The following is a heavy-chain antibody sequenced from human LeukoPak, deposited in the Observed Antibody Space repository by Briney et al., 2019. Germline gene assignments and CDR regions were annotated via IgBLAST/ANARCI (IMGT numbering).Heavy chain of an antibody. D-gene: IGHD6-19*01. CDR1: GFTFSSYA. J-gene: IGHJ4*02. CDR2: IRGSGGST. V-gene: IGHV3-23*01. CDR3: AKVGGSGWYFDY. Sequence: GGSLRLSCAASGFTFSSYAISWVRQAPRKRLECVSAIRGSGGSTYYADSVKGRFTISRDNSKNTLYLQMNSLRAEDTAVYYCAKVGGSGWYFDYWGQGTLVTVSS.